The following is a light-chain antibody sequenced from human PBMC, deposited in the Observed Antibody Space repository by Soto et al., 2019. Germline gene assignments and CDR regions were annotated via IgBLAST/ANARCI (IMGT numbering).Light chain of an antibody. Sequence: LVLTQSPSASASLGASVKLTCTLSSGHSSYAIAWHQQLPEKGPRFLMKLNSDGSHSKGDGIPDRFSGSSSGAERYLIISGLQSEDEADYYCQTWGTGIRVFGGGTKLTVL. CDR2: LNSDGSH. J-gene: IGLJ2*01. CDR1: SGHSSYA. CDR3: QTWGTGIRV. V-gene: IGLV4-69*01.